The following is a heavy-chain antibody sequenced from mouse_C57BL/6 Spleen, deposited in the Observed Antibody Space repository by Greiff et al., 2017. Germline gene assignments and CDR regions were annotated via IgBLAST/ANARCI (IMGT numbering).Heavy chain of an antibody. V-gene: IGHV1-22*01. D-gene: IGHD1-1*01. J-gene: IGHJ1*03. Sequence: EVQLQQSGPELVKPGASVKMSCKASGYTFTDYNMHWVKQSHGKSLEWIGYINPNNGGTSYNQKFKGKATLTVNKSSSTAYMELRSLTSEDSAVYYCARAYYGSRYFDVWGTGTTVTVSS. CDR2: INPNNGGT. CDR1: GYTFTDYN. CDR3: ARAYYGSRYFDV.